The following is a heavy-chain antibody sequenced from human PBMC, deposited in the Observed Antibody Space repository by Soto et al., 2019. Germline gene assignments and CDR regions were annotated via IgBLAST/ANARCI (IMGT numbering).Heavy chain of an antibody. CDR3: VRDGDGSGRTDFQY. V-gene: IGHV6-1*01. CDR2: TYYRSKWFN. J-gene: IGHJ4*02. Sequence: SQTLSLTCAISGDSVSSNSAAWNLIRQSPSRGLEWLGRTYYRSKWFNEYALSVKSRISINADTSKNQFSLQLSSVTLEDTAVYYCVRDGDGSGRTDFQYWGQGTLVTVSS. CDR1: GDSVSSNSAA. D-gene: IGHD3-3*01.